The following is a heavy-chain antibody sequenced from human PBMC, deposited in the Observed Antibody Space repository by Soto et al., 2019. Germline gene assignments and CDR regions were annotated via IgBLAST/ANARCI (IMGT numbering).Heavy chain of an antibody. CDR1: GFTFSTYS. Sequence: GGSLRLSCAVSGFTFSTYSMNWVRQAPGKGLEWVSYISSSSGTIYYADSVKGRFTISRDNAKNSLYLQLNSLTDEDTAVYFCARDRSGSYYTIDLWGQGTLVTVSS. J-gene: IGHJ5*02. V-gene: IGHV3-48*02. CDR3: ARDRSGSYYTIDL. D-gene: IGHD1-26*01. CDR2: ISSSSGTI.